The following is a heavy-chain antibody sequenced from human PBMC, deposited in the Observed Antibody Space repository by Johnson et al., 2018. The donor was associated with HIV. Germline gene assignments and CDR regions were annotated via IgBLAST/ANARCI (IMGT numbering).Heavy chain of an antibody. D-gene: IGHD1-1*01. Sequence: QMLLVESGGGLVQPGGYLRLSCAASGITVSSNYMSWVRQAPGKGLEWVSYISGSGSTIYYTDSVKGRFTISRDNARNSLDLQMHSLRVEDTAVYYCAREGYSGTYFSAFDIWGRGTLVTVSS. CDR3: AREGYSGTYFSAFDI. J-gene: IGHJ3*02. CDR1: GITVSSNY. CDR2: ISGSGSTI. V-gene: IGHV3-11*04.